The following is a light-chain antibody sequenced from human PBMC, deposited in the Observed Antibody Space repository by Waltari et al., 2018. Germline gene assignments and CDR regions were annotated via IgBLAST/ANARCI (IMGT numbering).Light chain of an antibody. Sequence: SYVLTQPPSVAVAPGKTAKPTCEGAYIGSKSVHRYQQRPGQVPVVVVYDDSDRPSGIPDRFSGSNSGNTATLTISRVEAGDEADYYCQVWDTSEHQGVFGGGTKLTVL. CDR3: QVWDTSEHQGV. CDR2: DDS. J-gene: IGLJ2*01. CDR1: YIGSKS. V-gene: IGLV3-21*03.